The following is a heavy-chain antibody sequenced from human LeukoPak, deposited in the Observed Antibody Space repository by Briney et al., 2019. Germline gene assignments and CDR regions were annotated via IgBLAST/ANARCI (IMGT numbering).Heavy chain of an antibody. CDR1: GFTFSSYA. V-gene: IGHV3-23*01. CDR3: AKDTSIGRYCTNGVCSPFDY. CDR2: ISDTGATT. J-gene: IGHJ4*02. D-gene: IGHD2-8*01. Sequence: AGGSLRLSCAGSGFTFSSYAMSWVRQASGKGLEWVSAISDTGATTYDADSVKGRFTISRDNSRSTLYLQMNSLRAEDTALYYCAKDTSIGRYCTNGVCSPFDYWGQGTLVTVSS.